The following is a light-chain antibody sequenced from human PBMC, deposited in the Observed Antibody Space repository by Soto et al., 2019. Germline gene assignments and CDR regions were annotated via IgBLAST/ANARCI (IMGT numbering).Light chain of an antibody. CDR2: GAS. V-gene: IGKV3-15*01. Sequence: EIVLTQSPATLSVSPGERATLSCRASQSVSNNLAWYQQKPGQAPRLLIYGASTRATDIPARFGGSGSGTDFTLTISSLQSEDFAVYYCQQYNNWPITFGQGTRLEIK. CDR3: QQYNNWPIT. J-gene: IGKJ5*01. CDR1: QSVSNN.